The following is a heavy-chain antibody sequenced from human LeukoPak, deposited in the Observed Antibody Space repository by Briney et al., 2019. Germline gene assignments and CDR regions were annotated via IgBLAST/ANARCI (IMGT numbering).Heavy chain of an antibody. CDR1: GGSMISSSYY. V-gene: IGHV4-39*01. D-gene: IGHD3-22*01. CDR3: AMGDYYYDSSGYPVWWFDP. J-gene: IGHJ5*02. CDR2: IHYSGST. Sequence: SETLSLTCTVSGGSMISSSYYWGWIRQPPGKGLEWIGSIHYSGSTYYNPSLKSRVTISEDKSKNQLSLKLTSLTAADTAVYYCAMGDYYYDSSGYPVWWFDPWGQGTLVTVSS.